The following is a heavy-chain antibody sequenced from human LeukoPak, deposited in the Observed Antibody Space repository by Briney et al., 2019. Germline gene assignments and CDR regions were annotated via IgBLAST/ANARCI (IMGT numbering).Heavy chain of an antibody. CDR2: ISQSGST. Sequence: PSETLSLTCTVSGGSISSNSYYWGWIRQPPGKGLEWIGSISQSGSTYYNPSLKSRVTISVDTSKNQFSLQLNSVTPDDTAVYYCARGLVFGILHLYQVPSLYNCFDSWGQGTLVTVSS. CDR1: GGSISSNSYY. J-gene: IGHJ5*01. D-gene: IGHD2-2*01. CDR3: ARGLVFGILHLYQVPSLYNCFDS. V-gene: IGHV4-39*01.